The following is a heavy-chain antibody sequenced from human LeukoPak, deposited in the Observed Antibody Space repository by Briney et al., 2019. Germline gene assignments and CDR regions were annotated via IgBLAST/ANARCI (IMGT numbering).Heavy chain of an antibody. CDR1: GFTFSSYW. D-gene: IGHD3-22*01. V-gene: IGHV3-74*01. CDR2: INSYGSNT. Sequence: PGGSLRLSCAASGFTFSSYWMHWFRQAPGKGPVWVSRINSYGSNTNYADSVQGRFTISRDNAKNSLYLQMNSLRAEDTAVYYCARIPYYDSSGTLSPYYFDYWGQGTLVTVSS. CDR3: ARIPYYDSSGTLSPYYFDY. J-gene: IGHJ4*02.